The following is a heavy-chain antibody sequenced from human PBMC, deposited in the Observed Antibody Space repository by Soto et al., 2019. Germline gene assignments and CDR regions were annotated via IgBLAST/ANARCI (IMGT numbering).Heavy chain of an antibody. D-gene: IGHD2-15*01. CDR1: GFTFSSYG. Sequence: GGSLRLSCAASGFTFSSYGFHWVRQAPGKGLEWVAAIWYDGSNKYYADSVKGRFTISRDNSKNTLYLQMNSLRAEDTAVYYCARDSCSGGSCLDFWGQGTLVTVSS. V-gene: IGHV3-33*01. CDR2: IWYDGSNK. CDR3: ARDSCSGGSCLDF. J-gene: IGHJ4*02.